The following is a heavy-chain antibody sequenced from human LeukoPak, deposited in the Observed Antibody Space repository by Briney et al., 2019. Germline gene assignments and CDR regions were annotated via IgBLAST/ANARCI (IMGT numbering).Heavy chain of an antibody. D-gene: IGHD6-13*01. J-gene: IGHJ3*02. CDR3: ARLFTGYSSSWYLKRDAFDI. Sequence: PSETLSLTCVVYGGSFSGYYWSWIRQPPGKGLEWIGEINHSGSTNYNPSLKSRVTISVDTSKNQFSLKLSSVTAADTAVYYCARLFTGYSSSWYLKRDAFDIWGQGTMVTVSS. V-gene: IGHV4-34*01. CDR1: GGSFSGYY. CDR2: INHSGST.